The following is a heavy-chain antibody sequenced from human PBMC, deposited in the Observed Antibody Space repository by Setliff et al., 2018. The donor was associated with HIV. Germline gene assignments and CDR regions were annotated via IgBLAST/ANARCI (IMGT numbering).Heavy chain of an antibody. CDR1: GGSIVSSSYY. V-gene: IGHV4-39*07. D-gene: IGHD3-9*01. Sequence: LSLTCTVSGGSIVSSSYYWGWIRQPPGKGLEWIGTMYYRGTTYNNPSLKSRVTISVDESKNQFSLKLSSVTAADTAVYYCARSAYDILTGEWYFDYWGQGTLVTVSS. J-gene: IGHJ4*02. CDR3: ARSAYDILTGEWYFDY. CDR2: MYYRGTT.